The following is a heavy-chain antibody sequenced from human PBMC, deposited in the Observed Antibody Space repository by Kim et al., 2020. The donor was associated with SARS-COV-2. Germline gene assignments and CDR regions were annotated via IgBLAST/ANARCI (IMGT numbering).Heavy chain of an antibody. CDR3: ARDGDDSSSWYGDYYYYYGMDV. CDR1: GYTFTSYA. Sequence: ASVKVSCKASGYTFTSYAMHWVRQAPGQRLEWMGWINAGNGNTKYSQKFQGRVTITRDTSASTAYMELSSLRSEDTAVYYCARDGDDSSSWYGDYYYYYGMDVWGQGTTVTVSS. V-gene: IGHV1-3*01. D-gene: IGHD6-13*01. J-gene: IGHJ6*02. CDR2: INAGNGNT.